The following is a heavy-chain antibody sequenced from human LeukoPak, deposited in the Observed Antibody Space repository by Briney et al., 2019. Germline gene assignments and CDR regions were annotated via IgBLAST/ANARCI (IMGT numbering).Heavy chain of an antibody. CDR3: ATRAGITGTSGFDY. CDR2: FDPEDGET. D-gene: IGHD1-7*01. V-gene: IGHV1-24*01. Sequence: ASVKVSCKVSGYTLTELSMHWVRQAPGKGLEWMGGFDPEDGETIYAQKFQGRDTMTGDTSTDTAYMELSSLRSEDTAVYYCATRAGITGTSGFDYWGQGTLVTVSS. CDR1: GYTLTELS. J-gene: IGHJ4*02.